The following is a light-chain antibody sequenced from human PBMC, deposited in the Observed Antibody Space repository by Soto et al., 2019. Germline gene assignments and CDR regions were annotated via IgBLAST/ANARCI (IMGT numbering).Light chain of an antibody. J-gene: IGKJ2*01. CDR3: QQYGSSPET. V-gene: IGKV3-20*01. CDR1: QSVSSSY. CDR2: GAS. Sequence: EIVLTQSPGTLSLSPGERATLSCRASQSVSSSYLAWYQQKPGQDPRLLIYGASSRATGIPDRFSGSGSGTDFTLTISRLEPEDFAVYYCQQYGSSPETFVQGTKLEIK.